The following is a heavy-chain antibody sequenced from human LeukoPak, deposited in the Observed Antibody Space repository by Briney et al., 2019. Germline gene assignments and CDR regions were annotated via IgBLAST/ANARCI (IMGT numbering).Heavy chain of an antibody. Sequence: SETLSLTCAVYGGSFSGYYWSWIRQPPGKGLEWIGEINHSGSTNYNPSLKSRVTISVDTSKNQFSLKLSSVTAADTAVYYCARGLKYDFWSGYSSPGYYYYMDIWGKGTTVAVSS. J-gene: IGHJ6*03. D-gene: IGHD3-3*01. CDR2: INHSGST. CDR3: ARGLKYDFWSGYSSPGYYYYMDI. V-gene: IGHV4-34*01. CDR1: GGSFSGYY.